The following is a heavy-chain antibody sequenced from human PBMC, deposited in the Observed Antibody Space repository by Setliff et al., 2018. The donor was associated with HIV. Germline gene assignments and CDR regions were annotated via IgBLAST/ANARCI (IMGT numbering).Heavy chain of an antibody. CDR3: ARGDYGSGSYYPYYFYYGMDV. D-gene: IGHD3-10*01. CDR2: VRSKASSGTK. Sequence: GGSLRLSCTASGFNFDDYDMSWVRQAPGKGLEWVGFVRSKASSGTKDYAASVKGRFSISRDDSKSTAYLQMNSLKTEDTAVYYCARGDYGSGSYYPYYFYYGMDVWGQGTTVTVSS. V-gene: IGHV3-49*04. CDR1: GFNFDDYD. J-gene: IGHJ6*02.